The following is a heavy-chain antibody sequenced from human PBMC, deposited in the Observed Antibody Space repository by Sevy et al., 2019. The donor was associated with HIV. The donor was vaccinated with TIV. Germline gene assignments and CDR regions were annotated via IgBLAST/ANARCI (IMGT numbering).Heavy chain of an antibody. CDR3: TTGVTMVRGPKGYYYMDV. V-gene: IGHV3-15*01. Sequence: GGSLRLSCAASGFTFSNAWMSWVRQAPGKGLEWVGRIKSKTDGGTTDYAAPVKGRFTISRDDSKNTLYLQMNSLKTEDTAVYYCTTGVTMVRGPKGYYYMDVWGKGTTVTVSS. CDR2: IKSKTDGGTT. D-gene: IGHD3-10*01. CDR1: GFTFSNAW. J-gene: IGHJ6*03.